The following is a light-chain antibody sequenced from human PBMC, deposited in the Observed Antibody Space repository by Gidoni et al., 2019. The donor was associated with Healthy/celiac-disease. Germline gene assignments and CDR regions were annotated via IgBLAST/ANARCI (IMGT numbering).Light chain of an antibody. V-gene: IGKV3-15*01. CDR3: QQYNNWPPWT. Sequence: EIVMTQSPATLSVSPGERATLSCRASQSVSSNLAWYQQKPGQAPRLLIYGASTRATGIPARFSGSGSGTEFTLTIGILQSEDFAVYYCQQYNNWPPWTFGQGTKVEIK. CDR2: GAS. J-gene: IGKJ1*01. CDR1: QSVSSN.